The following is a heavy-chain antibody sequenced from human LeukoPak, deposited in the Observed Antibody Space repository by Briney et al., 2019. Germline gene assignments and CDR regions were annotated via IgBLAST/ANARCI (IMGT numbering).Heavy chain of an antibody. Sequence: PSETLSLTCTVSGASISGSSYYWGWIRQPPGTGLEWIGRVYSTGSTRYNPSFKNRVTISVDTSKNQLSLELTSVTAADTAVYYCARHWQLAAAGSAYGMDVWGQGTTVTVSS. J-gene: IGHJ6*02. V-gene: IGHV4-39*01. CDR1: GASISGSSYY. D-gene: IGHD6-13*01. CDR2: VYSTGST. CDR3: ARHWQLAAAGSAYGMDV.